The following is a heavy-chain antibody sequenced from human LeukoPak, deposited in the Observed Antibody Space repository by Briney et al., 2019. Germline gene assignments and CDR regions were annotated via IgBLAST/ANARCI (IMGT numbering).Heavy chain of an antibody. CDR1: GFTFSSYS. CDR3: AKASRGYSGYDYSAPDY. D-gene: IGHD5-12*01. CDR2: IRYDGSNK. J-gene: IGHJ4*02. V-gene: IGHV3-30*02. Sequence: GGSLRLSCAASGFTFSSYSMNWVRQAPGKGLEWVAFIRYDGSNKYYADSVKGRFTISRDNSKNTLYLQMNSLRAEDTALYFCAKASRGYSGYDYSAPDYWGQGTLVTVSS.